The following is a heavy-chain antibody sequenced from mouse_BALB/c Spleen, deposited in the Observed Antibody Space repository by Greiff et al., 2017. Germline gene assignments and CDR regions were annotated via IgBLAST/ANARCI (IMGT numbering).Heavy chain of an antibody. CDR1: GYTFSSYW. V-gene: IGHV1-9*01. CDR2: ILPGSGST. Sequence: QVQLKQSGAELMKPGASVKISCKATGYTFSSYWIEWVKQRPGHGLEWIGEILPGSGSTNYNEKFKGKATFTADTSSNTAYMQLSSLTSEDSAVYYCARVSYGYDTYYAMDYWGQGTSVTVSS. CDR3: ARVSYGYDTYYAMDY. D-gene: IGHD2-2*01. J-gene: IGHJ4*01.